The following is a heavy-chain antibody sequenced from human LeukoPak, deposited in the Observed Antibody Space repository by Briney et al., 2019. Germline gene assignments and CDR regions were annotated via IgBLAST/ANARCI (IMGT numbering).Heavy chain of an antibody. CDR3: ARCGGSSWYNPYYFDY. CDR1: GGSFSGYY. CDR2: INHSGST. D-gene: IGHD6-13*01. V-gene: IGHV4-34*01. Sequence: SETLSLTCAVCGGSFSGYYWSWIRQPPGKGLEWIGEINHSGSTNYNPSLKSRVTISVDTSKNQFSLKLSSVTAADTAVYYCARCGGSSWYNPYYFDYWGQGTLVTVSS. J-gene: IGHJ4*02.